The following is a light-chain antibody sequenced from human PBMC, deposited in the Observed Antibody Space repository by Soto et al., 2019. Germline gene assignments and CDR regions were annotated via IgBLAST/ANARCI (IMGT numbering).Light chain of an antibody. CDR2: AAA. Sequence: DIHITQSPSSLSASVGDRVTITCRASQGIRSDVGWYQQKPGKDPKRLIYAAASLQSGVPSRLSGSESGTALTLTISSLQHDDFSIYYCLHNNSYPPVTFGHGTKVEIK. CDR1: QGIRSD. V-gene: IGKV1-17*01. CDR3: LHNNSYPPVT. J-gene: IGKJ1*01.